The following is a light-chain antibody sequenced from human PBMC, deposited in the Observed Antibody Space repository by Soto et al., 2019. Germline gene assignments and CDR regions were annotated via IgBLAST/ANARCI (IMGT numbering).Light chain of an antibody. CDR1: QTISTY. CDR3: QQYSSLPQT. J-gene: IGKJ1*01. Sequence: IQIAQSPSPLSASVEARVTITCRASQTISTYLNWYQQKPGKAPKLLIYGASSLQSGVPSRLSGSGSGTDFTLTISSLQAEDVAVDDGQQYSSLPQTFGQGTKVDI. V-gene: IGKV1-39*01. CDR2: GAS.